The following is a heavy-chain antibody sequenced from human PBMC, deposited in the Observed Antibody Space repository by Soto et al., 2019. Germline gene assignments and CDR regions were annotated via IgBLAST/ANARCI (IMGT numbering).Heavy chain of an antibody. CDR1: NGSISGFY. CDR2: IHYSGRT. Sequence: QVQLQESGPGLVKPSETLSLTCSVSNGSISGFYWTWIRQPPGKILEWIGYIHYSGRTDYNPSLTRRATMSIDTPENQFSLNLKSITAADTAVYYCVRVGVGIGNHFDSWGRGTLVTVSA. CDR3: VRVGVGIGNHFDS. J-gene: IGHJ4*02. D-gene: IGHD1-26*01. V-gene: IGHV4-59*12.